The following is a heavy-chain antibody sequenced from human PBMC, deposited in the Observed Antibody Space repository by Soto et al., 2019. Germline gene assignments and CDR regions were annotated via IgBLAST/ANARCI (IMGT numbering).Heavy chain of an antibody. V-gene: IGHV4-61*01. D-gene: IGHD3-10*01. J-gene: IGHJ6*02. CDR1: GDSVTSVSDY. CDR3: ARGVGFGYYYYHMDL. Sequence: SETLSLTCTVSGDSVTSVSDYWSWIRQPPGKGLEWIGCIYYSGSADYNPSLGSRVTISIDTSKNQFSLKLTSVTAADTAVYYCARGVGFGYYYYHMDLWGQGTTVTVS. CDR2: IYYSGSA.